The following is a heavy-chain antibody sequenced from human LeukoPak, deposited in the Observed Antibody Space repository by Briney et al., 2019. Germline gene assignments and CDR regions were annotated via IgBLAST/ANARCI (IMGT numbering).Heavy chain of an antibody. CDR3: ARHYLGELLWFGELSDWFDP. D-gene: IGHD3-10*01. V-gene: IGHV4-34*01. CDR2: INHSGST. Sequence: PSETLSLTCAVYGGSFSGYYWSWIRQPLGKGLEWIGEINHSGSTNYNPSLKSRVTISVDTSKNQFSLKLSSVTAADTAVYYCARHYLGELLWFGELSDWFDPWGQGTLVTVSS. CDR1: GGSFSGYY. J-gene: IGHJ5*02.